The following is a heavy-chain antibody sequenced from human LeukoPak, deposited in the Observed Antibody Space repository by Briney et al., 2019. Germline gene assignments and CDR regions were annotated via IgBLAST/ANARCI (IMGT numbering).Heavy chain of an antibody. CDR3: ARMGIAGTYDAFDI. D-gene: IGHD6-13*01. CDR1: GFTFSSYG. V-gene: IGHV3-33*01. Sequence: GGSLRLSCAASGFTFSSYGMHWVRQAPGKGLEWVAVIWYDGSNKYYADSVKGRFTISRDNSKNTLYLQMNSLRAEDTAVYYCARMGIAGTYDAFDIRGQGTMVTVSS. CDR2: IWYDGSNK. J-gene: IGHJ3*02.